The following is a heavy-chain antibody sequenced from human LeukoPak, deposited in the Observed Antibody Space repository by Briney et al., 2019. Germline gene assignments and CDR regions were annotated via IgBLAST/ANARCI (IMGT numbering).Heavy chain of an antibody. CDR1: GGSISSYY. CDR3: ARVYCNPTSYYYYYYMDV. J-gene: IGHJ6*03. V-gene: IGHV4-59*01. D-gene: IGHD4-11*01. CDR2: IYYSGST. Sequence: PSETLSLTCTVSGGSISSYYWSWIRQPPGKGLEWIGYIYYSGSTNYNPSLKSRVTISVDTSKNQFSMKLSSVTAAVTAVYYCARVYCNPTSYYYYYYMDVWGKGTTVTVSS.